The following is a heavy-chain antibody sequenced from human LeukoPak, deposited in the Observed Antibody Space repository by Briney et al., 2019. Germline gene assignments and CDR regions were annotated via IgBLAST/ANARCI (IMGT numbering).Heavy chain of an antibody. V-gene: IGHV3-11*06. J-gene: IGHJ4*02. CDR2: ISSSSSYT. CDR3: ARDKYSSGWWGIDY. CDR1: GFTFSDYY. D-gene: IGHD6-19*01. Sequence: GGSLRLSCAASGFTFSDYYMSWIRQAPGRGLEWVSYISSSSSYTNYADSVKGRFTISRDNAKNSLYLQMNSLRAEDTAVYYCARDKYSSGWWGIDYWGQGTLVTVSS.